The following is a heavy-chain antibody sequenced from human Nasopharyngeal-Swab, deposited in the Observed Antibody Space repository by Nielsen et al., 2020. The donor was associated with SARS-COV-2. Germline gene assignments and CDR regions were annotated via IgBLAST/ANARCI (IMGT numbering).Heavy chain of an antibody. CDR3: ARRRGYSGYAYLDY. Sequence: PGVGVEWIGEINHSGSTNYNPSLKSRVTISVDTSKNQFSLKLSSVTAADTAVYYCARRRGYSGYAYLDYWGQGTLVTVSS. CDR2: INHSGST. D-gene: IGHD5-12*01. V-gene: IGHV4-34*01. J-gene: IGHJ4*02.